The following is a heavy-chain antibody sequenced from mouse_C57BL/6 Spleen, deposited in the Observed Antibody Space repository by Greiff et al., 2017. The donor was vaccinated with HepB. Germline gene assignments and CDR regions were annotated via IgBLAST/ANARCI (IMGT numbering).Heavy chain of an antibody. D-gene: IGHD1-1*01. CDR3: ARGGFTPKAMDY. Sequence: EVMLVESGPELVKPGASVKISCKASGYTFTDYYMNWVKQSHGKSLEWIGDINPNNGGTSYNQKFKGKATLTVDKSSSTAYMELRSLTSEDSAVYYCARGGFTPKAMDYWGQGTSVTVSS. CDR2: INPNNGGT. J-gene: IGHJ4*01. CDR1: GYTFTDYY. V-gene: IGHV1-26*01.